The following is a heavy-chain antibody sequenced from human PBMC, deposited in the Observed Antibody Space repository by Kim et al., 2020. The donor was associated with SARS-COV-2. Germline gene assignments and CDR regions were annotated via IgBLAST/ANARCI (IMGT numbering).Heavy chain of an antibody. V-gene: IGHV3-30*03. CDR3: ASLSFSSSPFDY. D-gene: IGHD6-13*01. Sequence: KHYAESMKGRFTISRDNSKNTLYLQMNSLSAEDTAVYYCASLSFSSSPFDYWGQGTLVTVSS. CDR2: K. J-gene: IGHJ4*02.